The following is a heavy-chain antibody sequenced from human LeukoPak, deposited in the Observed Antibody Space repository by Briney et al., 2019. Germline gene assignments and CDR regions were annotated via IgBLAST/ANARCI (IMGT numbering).Heavy chain of an antibody. V-gene: IGHV1-2*02. CDR3: ARGGQGYDSSGYFPW. D-gene: IGHD3-22*01. CDR2: INLNRGGT. J-gene: IGHJ4*02. CDR1: GYTFTGYY. Sequence: ASVKVSCKASGYTFTGYYMHWVREAPGQGLERMGWINLNRGGTNYAQKFQGRVTMTRDTSISTAYMELSRLRSAETAVYYCARGGQGYDSSGYFPWWGQGTLVTVSS.